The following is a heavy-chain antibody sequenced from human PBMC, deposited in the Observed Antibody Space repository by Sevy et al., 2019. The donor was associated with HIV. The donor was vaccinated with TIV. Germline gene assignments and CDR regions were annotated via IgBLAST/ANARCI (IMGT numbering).Heavy chain of an antibody. Sequence: GGSLRLSCAASGFTFSSYSMNWVRQAPGKGLEWVSSISSSSSYIYYADSVKGRFTISRDNAKNSLYLQMNSLRAEDTAVYYCARDLGWMVRGDSGTYFDYWGQGTLVTVSS. D-gene: IGHD3-10*01. CDR3: ARDLGWMVRGDSGTYFDY. CDR1: GFTFSSYS. J-gene: IGHJ4*02. CDR2: ISSSSSYI. V-gene: IGHV3-21*01.